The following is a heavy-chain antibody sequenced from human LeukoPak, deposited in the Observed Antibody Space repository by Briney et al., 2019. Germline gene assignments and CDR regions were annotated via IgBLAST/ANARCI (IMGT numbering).Heavy chain of an antibody. D-gene: IGHD5-18*01. CDR1: GGSFSGYY. Sequence: PSDTESLTCAVYGGSFSGYYWSWIRQPPGKGLEWIGEINHNGSTNYNPSLKSRVTISVDTSKNQFSLKLSSVTAADTAVYYCARGSPIQLWADAFDIWGQGTMVTVSP. CDR3: ARGSPIQLWADAFDI. CDR2: INHNGST. J-gene: IGHJ3*02. V-gene: IGHV4-34*01.